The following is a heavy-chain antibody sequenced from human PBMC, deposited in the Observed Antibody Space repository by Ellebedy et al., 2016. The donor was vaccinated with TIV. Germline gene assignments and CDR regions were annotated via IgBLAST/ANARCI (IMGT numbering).Heavy chain of an antibody. CDR2: VGSDGGTT. Sequence: GESLKISCAASGFTFRTYAISWVRQAPGKGLEWVSVVGSDGGTTFYAESVRGRFTISRDNSKNTLFLQMDSLGAEDTAIYYYAKHPPFDSGTSLRYFDYWGQGTLVTVSS. V-gene: IGHV3-23*01. J-gene: IGHJ4*02. CDR1: GFTFRTYA. CDR3: AKHPPFDSGTSLRYFDY. D-gene: IGHD3-10*01.